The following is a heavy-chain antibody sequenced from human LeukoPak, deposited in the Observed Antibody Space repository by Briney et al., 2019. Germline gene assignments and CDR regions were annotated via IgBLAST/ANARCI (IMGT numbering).Heavy chain of an antibody. CDR1: GFTFNRYN. V-gene: IGHV3-21*01. CDR3: ARCRYDSSGYYSIIDY. D-gene: IGHD3-22*01. CDR2: ISGSGGST. J-gene: IGHJ4*02. Sequence: GGSLRLSCAASGFTFNRYNMNWVRQAPGKGLEWVSAISGSGGSTYYADSVKGRFTISRDNAKNSLYLQMNSLRAEDTAVYYCARCRYDSSGYYSIIDYWGQGTLVTVSS.